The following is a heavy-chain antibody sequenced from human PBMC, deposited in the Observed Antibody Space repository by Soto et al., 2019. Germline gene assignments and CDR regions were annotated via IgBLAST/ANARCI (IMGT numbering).Heavy chain of an antibody. CDR3: ARDHERIDGSGWPVAFDL. D-gene: IGHD6-19*01. V-gene: IGHV3-21*01. CDR2: ISSSSSYI. Sequence: EVQLVESGGGLVKPGGSLRLSCAASGFTFSSYSMNWVRQAPGKGLEWVASISSSSSYIYYADSVKGRFTISRDNAKNSLYLQINRLRAEDTAVYYCARDHERIDGSGWPVAFDLWGQGTMVTVSS. CDR1: GFTFSSYS. J-gene: IGHJ3*01.